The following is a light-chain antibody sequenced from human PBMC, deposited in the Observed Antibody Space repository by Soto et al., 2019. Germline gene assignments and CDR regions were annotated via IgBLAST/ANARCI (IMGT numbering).Light chain of an antibody. Sequence: DIQMTQDPSTLSGSVGDRVTITCRASQTISSWLAWYHHKPGKAPKLLIYKASTLKSGVPSRFSGSGSGTEFTLNISSLQTADFATYYCQQSNSYAEAFGQPTKV. CDR1: QTISSW. CDR2: KAS. CDR3: QQSNSYAEA. J-gene: IGKJ1*01. V-gene: IGKV1-5*03.